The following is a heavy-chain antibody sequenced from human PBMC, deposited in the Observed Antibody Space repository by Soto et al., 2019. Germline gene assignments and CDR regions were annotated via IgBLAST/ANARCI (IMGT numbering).Heavy chain of an antibody. CDR1: GFTFTSYT. CDR3: ARDWSYVFDY. Sequence: GGSLRLSCAASGFTFTSYTMNWVRQAPGKGLEWVSFVGISPSTVSYADSAKGRFTISRDNARDSVYLQMNSLRAEDTAVYYCARDWSYVFDYWGQGTLVTVSS. J-gene: IGHJ4*02. D-gene: IGHD3-16*01. V-gene: IGHV3-48*01. CDR2: VGISPSTV.